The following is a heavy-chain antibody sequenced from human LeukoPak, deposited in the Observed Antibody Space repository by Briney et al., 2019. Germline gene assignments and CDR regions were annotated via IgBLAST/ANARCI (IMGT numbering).Heavy chain of an antibody. V-gene: IGHV1-2*02. D-gene: IGHD3-9*01. CDR3: ARDGDRFYDILTGYGSYGMDV. CDR1: GYTFTGYF. J-gene: IGHJ6*02. CDR2: INPNSGGT. Sequence: ASVKVSCKASGYTFTGYFMHWVRQAPGQGLEWMGWINPNSGGTSYLQNFQGRVTMTRDTSISTAYMELSRLRSDATAVYYCARDGDRFYDILTGYGSYGMDVWGQGTTVTVSS.